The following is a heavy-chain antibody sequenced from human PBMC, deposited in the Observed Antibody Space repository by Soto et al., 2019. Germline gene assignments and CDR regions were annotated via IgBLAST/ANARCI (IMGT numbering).Heavy chain of an antibody. J-gene: IGHJ4*02. CDR2: IYNSGLI. V-gene: IGHV4-4*07. CDR3: ARGPFCGEECYFAY. CDR1: GDSISRHY. Sequence: SETLSLTCSVFGDSISRHYWSWIRQPAGKGLEYIGRIYNSGLINYNPSLESRVSMSVDPSKNQISLKLTSATAADTAIYYCARGPFCGEECYFAYWGQGTLVNVSS. D-gene: IGHD2-21*01.